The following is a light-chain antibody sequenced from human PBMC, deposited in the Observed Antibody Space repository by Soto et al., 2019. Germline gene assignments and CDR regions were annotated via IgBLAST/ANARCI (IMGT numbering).Light chain of an antibody. CDR1: QSISSW. Sequence: DIQMTQSPSTLSASVGDRVTSTCRASQSISSWLAWYQQKPGKAPKLLIYDASSLESGVPSRFSGSGSGTEFTLTISSLQPDDFATYYCQQYNSYSHVSFGQGTKLEIK. V-gene: IGKV1-5*01. CDR2: DAS. CDR3: QQYNSYSHVS. J-gene: IGKJ2*01.